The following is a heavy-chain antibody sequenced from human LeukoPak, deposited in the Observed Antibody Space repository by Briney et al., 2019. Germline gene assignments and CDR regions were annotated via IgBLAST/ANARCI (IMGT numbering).Heavy chain of an antibody. Sequence: GGPLRLSCAASGFTVSSNYMSWVRQAPGKGLEWVSVIYSGGGTYYADSVKGQFIISRDNSKNTLYLQINSLRAEDTAVYYCARLWGSVSGYFDYWGQGTLVTVSS. CDR2: IYSGGGT. CDR1: GFTVSSNY. V-gene: IGHV3-53*01. CDR3: ARLWGSVSGYFDY. D-gene: IGHD2-21*01. J-gene: IGHJ4*02.